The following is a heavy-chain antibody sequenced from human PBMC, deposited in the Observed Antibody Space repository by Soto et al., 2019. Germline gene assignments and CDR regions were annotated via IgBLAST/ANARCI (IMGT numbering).Heavy chain of an antibody. CDR2: FDPTSGST. Sequence: QVQLVQSGAEVKKPGASVKLSCKASGYTFINYYIHWVRQAPGQGLEWMGIFDPTSGSTNYAQKFQGRVTLTMDTSTRTVYMELSSLRFDDTAVYYCARDLAAGDYWGQGTLVTVSS. V-gene: IGHV1-46*01. D-gene: IGHD6-13*01. J-gene: IGHJ4*02. CDR3: ARDLAAGDY. CDR1: GYTFINYY.